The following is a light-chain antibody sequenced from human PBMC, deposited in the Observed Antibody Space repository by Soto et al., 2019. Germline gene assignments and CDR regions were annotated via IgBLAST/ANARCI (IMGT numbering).Light chain of an antibody. CDR2: GAS. Sequence: EIVMTQSPATLSVSPGERATLSCRASQSVRGNLAWYQQKPGQSPRLLIYGASSRATGIPVRFSGSGSGTEFTLTISSLQSEDFVVYYCQQYNSWPPITFGQGTRLEI. V-gene: IGKV3-15*01. CDR1: QSVRGN. CDR3: QQYNSWPPIT. J-gene: IGKJ5*01.